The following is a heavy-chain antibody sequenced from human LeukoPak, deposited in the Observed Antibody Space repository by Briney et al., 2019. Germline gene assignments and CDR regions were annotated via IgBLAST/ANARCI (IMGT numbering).Heavy chain of an antibody. CDR1: GYSFTSYW. CDR3: ARLSQPVAVAGTRWFDP. Sequence: GESLKISCKGSGYSFTSYWIGWVRQMPGKSLEWMGIIYPGDSDTRYSPSFQGQVTISADKSISTAYLQWSSLKASDTAMYYCARLSQPVAVAGTRWFDPWGQGTLVTVSS. D-gene: IGHD6-19*01. CDR2: IYPGDSDT. J-gene: IGHJ5*02. V-gene: IGHV5-51*01.